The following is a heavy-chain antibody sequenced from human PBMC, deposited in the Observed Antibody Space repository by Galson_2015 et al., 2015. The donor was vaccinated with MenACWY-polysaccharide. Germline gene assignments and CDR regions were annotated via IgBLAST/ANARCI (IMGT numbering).Heavy chain of an antibody. CDR3: ARRSLDNLYFDR. D-gene: IGHD1-1*01. Sequence: TLSLTCTVSHASISSSSWSWIRQSADKGLEYIGRIHATGSTAYNPSFRSRVAMSVDLPRNKFSLRLVSVTPSDTAIYYCARRSLDNLYFDRWGRGTLVIVSS. J-gene: IGHJ2*01. V-gene: IGHV4-4*07. CDR1: HASISSSS. CDR2: IHATGST.